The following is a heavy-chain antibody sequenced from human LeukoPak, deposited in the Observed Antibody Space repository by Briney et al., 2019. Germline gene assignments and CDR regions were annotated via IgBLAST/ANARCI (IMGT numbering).Heavy chain of an antibody. Sequence: SETLSLTCTVSGGSISSGGYYWSWIRQHPGKGLEWIGYIYYSGSTYYNPSLKSRVTISVDTSKNQFSLKLSSVTAADTAVYYCARDHYYDSSGYDYWGQGTLVTVSS. CDR3: ARDHYYDSSGYDY. D-gene: IGHD3-22*01. V-gene: IGHV4-31*03. J-gene: IGHJ4*02. CDR2: IYYSGST. CDR1: GGSISSGGYY.